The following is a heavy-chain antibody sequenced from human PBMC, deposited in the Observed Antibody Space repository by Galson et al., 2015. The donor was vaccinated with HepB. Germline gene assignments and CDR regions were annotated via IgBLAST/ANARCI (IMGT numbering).Heavy chain of an antibody. CDR2: IRYDGSNK. CDR3: AKDVESGSYIDY. CDR1: GFTFSSYG. D-gene: IGHD1-26*01. J-gene: IGHJ4*02. Sequence: SLRLSCAASGFTFSSYGMHWVRQAPGKGLEWVAFIRYDGSNKYYADSVKGRFTISRDNSKNTLYLQMNSLRAEDTAVYYCAKDVESGSYIDYWGQGTLVTVSS. V-gene: IGHV3-30*02.